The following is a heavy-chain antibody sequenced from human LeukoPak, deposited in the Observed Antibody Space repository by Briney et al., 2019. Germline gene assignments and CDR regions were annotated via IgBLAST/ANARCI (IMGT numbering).Heavy chain of an antibody. V-gene: IGHV4-34*01. D-gene: IGHD1-1*01. J-gene: IGHJ5*02. Sequence: PSETLSLTCAVYGGAFSSYYWSWIRQPPGKGLEWIGEINHSGSTNYNPSLKSRVTISVDTSKNQFSLKLSSVTAADTAVYYCARGKYNWNDGGWFDPWGQGTLVTVSS. CDR1: GGAFSSYY. CDR3: ARGKYNWNDGGWFDP. CDR2: INHSGST.